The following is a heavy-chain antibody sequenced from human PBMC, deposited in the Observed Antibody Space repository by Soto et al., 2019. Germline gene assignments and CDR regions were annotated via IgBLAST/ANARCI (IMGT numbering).Heavy chain of an antibody. Sequence: PSVTLSLPCTVSGGSISSGGYYWSWIRQHPGKGLEWIGYIYYSGSTYYNPSLKSRVTISVDTSKNQFSLKLSSVTAADTAVYYCARGVGSGSYYNQYNWFDPWGQGTLVTV. CDR1: GGSISSGGYY. V-gene: IGHV4-31*03. J-gene: IGHJ5*02. CDR3: ARGVGSGSYYNQYNWFDP. CDR2: IYYSGST. D-gene: IGHD3-10*01.